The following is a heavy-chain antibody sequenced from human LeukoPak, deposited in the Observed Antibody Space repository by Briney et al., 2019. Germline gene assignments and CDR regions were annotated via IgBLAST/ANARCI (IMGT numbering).Heavy chain of an antibody. CDR2: INHSGST. CDR1: GGSISSGSYY. V-gene: IGHV4-39*07. J-gene: IGHJ5*02. Sequence: SQTLSLTCTVSGGSISSGSYYWSWIRQPPGKGLEWIGEINHSGSTNYNPSLKSRVTISVDTSKNQFSLKLSSVTAADTAVYYCARDQGYCSGGSCYSGWFDPWGQGTLVTVSS. CDR3: ARDQGYCSGGSCYSGWFDP. D-gene: IGHD2-15*01.